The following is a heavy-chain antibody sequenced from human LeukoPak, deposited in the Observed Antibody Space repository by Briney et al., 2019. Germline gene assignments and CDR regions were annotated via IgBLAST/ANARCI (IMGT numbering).Heavy chain of an antibody. Sequence: SETLSLTCTVSGDSTSSSYYWGWIRLPPGKGLEWIGSFYGGSTYYNPSLKSRFTISVDTSKNKFPLKLSSLTAADTAGYFFAGGPHSYVSSGAIDIWGQGTMATVSS. CDR3: AGGPHSYVSSGAIDI. D-gene: IGHD3-22*01. J-gene: IGHJ3*02. CDR1: GDSTSSSYY. CDR2: FYGGST. V-gene: IGHV4-39*06.